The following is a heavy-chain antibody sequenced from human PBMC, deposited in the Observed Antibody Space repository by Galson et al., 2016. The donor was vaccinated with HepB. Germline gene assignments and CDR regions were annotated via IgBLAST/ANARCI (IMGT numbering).Heavy chain of an antibody. CDR1: GFTFDDYA. CDR3: AKGDLGDTYFDY. J-gene: IGHJ4*02. CDR2: ISWNSGSI. D-gene: IGHD4-17*01. Sequence: SLRLSCAASGFTFDDYAMYWVRQAPGKGLEWVSGISWNSGSIGYADSVKGRFTISRDNDKNSLYLQMNSLRAEDTALYYCAKGDLGDTYFDYWGQGTLVTVSS. V-gene: IGHV3-9*01.